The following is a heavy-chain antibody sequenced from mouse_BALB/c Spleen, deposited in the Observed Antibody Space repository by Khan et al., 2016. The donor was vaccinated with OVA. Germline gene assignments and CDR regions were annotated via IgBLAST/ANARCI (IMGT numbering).Heavy chain of an antibody. CDR2: IWGGGSK. Sequence: QMQLEESGPGLVAPSQSLSITCTVSGFSLTDYAVSWIRQPPGKGLAWLGVIWGGGSKYYNSALKSRLSISKDNSKSQVFLKMNSLQTDDTAMYYCAKDPPYYAMDYWGQGTSVTVSS. CDR1: GFSLTDYA. V-gene: IGHV2-6-5*01. J-gene: IGHJ4*01. CDR3: AKDPPYYAMDY.